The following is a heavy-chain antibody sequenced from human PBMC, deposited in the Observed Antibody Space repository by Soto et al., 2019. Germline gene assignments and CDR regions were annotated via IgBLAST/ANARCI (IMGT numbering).Heavy chain of an antibody. CDR1: GFTVSSSY. D-gene: IGHD5-12*01. Sequence: GGSLRLSCVGSGFTVSSSYMSWVRQAPGKGLECVSVIYGGGRTLYADSVKGRFTISRDNSRNTLYLQMNSLRVDDTAVYYCAREHSGYDLGLGYWGQGTLVTVSS. J-gene: IGHJ4*02. CDR3: AREHSGYDLGLGY. CDR2: IYGGGRT. V-gene: IGHV3-53*01.